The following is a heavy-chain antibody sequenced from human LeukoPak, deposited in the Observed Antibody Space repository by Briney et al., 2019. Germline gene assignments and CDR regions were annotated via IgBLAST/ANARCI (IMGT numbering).Heavy chain of an antibody. V-gene: IGHV1-69*13. J-gene: IGHJ4*02. D-gene: IGHD5-12*01. CDR1: GGTFSSYA. CDR3: ARESATIKFRLHFDY. CDR2: IIPIFGTA. Sequence: ASVKVSCKASGGTFSSYAISWVRQAPGQGLEWMGGIIPIFGTANYAQKFQGRVTITADESTSTAYMELSSLRSEDTAVYYCARESATIKFRLHFDYWGQGTLVTVSS.